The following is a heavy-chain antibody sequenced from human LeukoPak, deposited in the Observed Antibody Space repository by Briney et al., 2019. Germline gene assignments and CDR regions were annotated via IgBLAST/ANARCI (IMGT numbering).Heavy chain of an antibody. CDR2: INHSGST. V-gene: IGHV4-34*01. Sequence: IXXXXXXXLEWIGEINHSGSTNYNPSLKSRVTISVDTSKNQFSLKLSSVTAADTAVYYCARGLRYYDILTGYYPTCAFDYWGQGTLVTVSX. D-gene: IGHD3-9*01. J-gene: IGHJ4*02. CDR3: ARGLRYYDILTGYYPTCAFDY.